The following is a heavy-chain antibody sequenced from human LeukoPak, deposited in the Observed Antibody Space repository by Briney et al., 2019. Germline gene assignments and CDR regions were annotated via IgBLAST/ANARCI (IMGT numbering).Heavy chain of an antibody. CDR2: ISWDGGST. J-gene: IGHJ6*02. CDR3: AKMSSRAFGQLCYGMDV. D-gene: IGHD3-10*01. CDR1: GFTFDDYS. Sequence: SGGSLRLSCAASGFTFDDYSMHWVRQAPRKGLEWVSLISWDGGSTYYADSVKGRFTISRDNSRNSLYLQMNSLRTEDTALYYCAKMSSRAFGQLCYGMDVWGQGTTVTVSS. V-gene: IGHV3-43*01.